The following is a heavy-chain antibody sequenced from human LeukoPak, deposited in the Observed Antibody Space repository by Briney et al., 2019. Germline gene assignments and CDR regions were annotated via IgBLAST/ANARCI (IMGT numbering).Heavy chain of an antibody. Sequence: ASVKVSCKASGYTFTSYDINWVRQATGRGLEWMGWMNPNSGNTGYAQKFQGRVTMTRDTSISTAYMELSSLRSEDTAVYYCARVKGSSSWALLFDYWGQGTLVTVSS. CDR3: ARVKGSSSWALLFDY. V-gene: IGHV1-8*01. J-gene: IGHJ4*02. CDR2: MNPNSGNT. D-gene: IGHD6-13*01. CDR1: GYTFTSYD.